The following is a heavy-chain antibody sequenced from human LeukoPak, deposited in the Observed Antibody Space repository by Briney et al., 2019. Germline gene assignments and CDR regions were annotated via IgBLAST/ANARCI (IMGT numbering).Heavy chain of an antibody. D-gene: IGHD3-3*01. CDR3: AREDLSDAFDI. CDR1: GGTFSSYA. J-gene: IGHJ3*02. V-gene: IGHV1-46*01. CDR2: INPSGGST. Sequence: ASVKVSCKASGGTFSSYAISWVRQAPGQGLEWMGIINPSGGSTSYAQKFQGRVTMTRDMSTSTVYMELSSLRSEDTAVYYCAREDLSDAFDIWGQGTMVTVSS.